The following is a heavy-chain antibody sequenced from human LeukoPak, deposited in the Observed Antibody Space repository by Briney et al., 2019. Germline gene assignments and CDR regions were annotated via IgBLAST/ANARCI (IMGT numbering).Heavy chain of an antibody. CDR2: IIPYFGTA. V-gene: IGHV1-69*01. CDR3: ARAPISIVGATGYYYYYMDV. D-gene: IGHD1-26*01. J-gene: IGHJ6*03. Sequence: SVKVSCTASGGTFSSYAISWVRQAPGQGLEWMGGIIPYFGTANYAQKFQGRVTITADESTSTAYMELSSLRAEDTAVYYCARAPISIVGATGYYYYYMDVWGKGTTVTISS. CDR1: GGTFSSYA.